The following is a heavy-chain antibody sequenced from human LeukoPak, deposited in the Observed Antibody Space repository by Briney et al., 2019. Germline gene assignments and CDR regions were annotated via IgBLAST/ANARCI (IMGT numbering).Heavy chain of an antibody. CDR2: KSYDGSNK. CDR3: AKDGAAATTADY. V-gene: IGHV3-30*18. CDR1: GFTFSSYG. J-gene: IGHJ4*02. Sequence: GRSLRLSCAASGFTFSSYGMHWVRQAPGKGLEWVAVKSYDGSNKYYADSVKGRFTISRDNSKNTLYLQMNSLRAEDTAVYYCAKDGAAATTADYWGQGTLVTVSS. D-gene: IGHD6-13*01.